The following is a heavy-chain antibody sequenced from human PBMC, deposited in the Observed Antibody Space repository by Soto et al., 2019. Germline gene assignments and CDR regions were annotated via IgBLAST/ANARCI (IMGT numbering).Heavy chain of an antibody. CDR2: IIPIFGTA. V-gene: IGHV1-69*13. J-gene: IGHJ4*02. CDR3: ARERYYGSGSYYYFDY. CDR1: GGTFSSYA. Sequence: SVKVSCKASGGTFSSYAISWVRQAAGQVLEWTGGIIPIFGTANYAQKFQGRVTITADESTSTAYMELSSLRSEDTAAYYCARERYYGSGSYYYFDYWSQGTRVTVSS. D-gene: IGHD3-10*01.